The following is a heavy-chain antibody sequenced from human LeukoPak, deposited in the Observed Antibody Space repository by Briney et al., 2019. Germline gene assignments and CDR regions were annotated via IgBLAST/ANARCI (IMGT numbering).Heavy chain of an antibody. CDR1: EFTFSNYA. Sequence: GGSLRLSCAASEFTFSNYAMAWVRQAPGEGLEWVSGISGNGGKIYYADSVKGRFTISRDNSKNTLYLQMNSLRGEDTAVYFCAKKDYCGSSGYASLFYYRGQGTLVTVSP. CDR2: ISGNGGKI. J-gene: IGHJ4*02. CDR3: AKKDYCGSSGYASLFYY. V-gene: IGHV3-23*01. D-gene: IGHD3-22*01.